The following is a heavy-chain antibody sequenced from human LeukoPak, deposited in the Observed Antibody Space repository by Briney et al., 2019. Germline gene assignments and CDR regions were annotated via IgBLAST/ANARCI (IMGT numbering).Heavy chain of an antibody. D-gene: IGHD4-23*01. CDR3: ARTRAYGGRPDY. V-gene: IGHV4-59*01. CDR1: GGSTSSYY. Sequence: SETLSLTCAVSGGSTSSYYWSWFRQPPGKGLEWIGYIYYSGSTNYNPSLKSRVTISVDTSKNQLSLKLSSVTAADTAVYYCARTRAYGGRPDYWGQGTLVTVSS. CDR2: IYYSGST. J-gene: IGHJ4*02.